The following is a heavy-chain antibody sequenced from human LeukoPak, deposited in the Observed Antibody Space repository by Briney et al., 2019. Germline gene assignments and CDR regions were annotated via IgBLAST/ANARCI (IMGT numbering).Heavy chain of an antibody. J-gene: IGHJ4*02. D-gene: IGHD1-26*01. CDR2: ISSSSSYI. Sequence: NTGGSLRLSCAASGFTFSSYSMNWVRQAPGKGLEGVSSISSSSSYIYYADSVKGRYTISRDNAKNSLYLQMNSLRAEDTAVYYCARGTILDGSPVVLDWGQGTLVTVSS. CDR3: ARGTILDGSPVVLD. V-gene: IGHV3-21*01. CDR1: GFTFSSYS.